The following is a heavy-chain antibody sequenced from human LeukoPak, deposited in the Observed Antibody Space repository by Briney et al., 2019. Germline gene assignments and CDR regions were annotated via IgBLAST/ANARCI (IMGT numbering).Heavy chain of an antibody. CDR1: GFTFSSYA. V-gene: IGHV3-30-3*01. J-gene: IGHJ6*02. CDR2: ISYDGSNK. CDR3: ARDQTVTTERYDYYYYYGMDV. Sequence: PGESLRLSCAASGFTFSSYAMHWVRQAPGKGLEWVAVISYDGSNKYYADSVKGRFTISRDNSKNTLYLQMNSLRAEDTAVYYCARDQTVTTERYDYYYYYGMDVWGQGTTVTVSS. D-gene: IGHD4-11*01.